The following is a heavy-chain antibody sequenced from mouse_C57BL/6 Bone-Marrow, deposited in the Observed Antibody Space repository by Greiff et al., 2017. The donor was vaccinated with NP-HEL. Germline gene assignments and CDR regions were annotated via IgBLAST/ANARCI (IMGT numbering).Heavy chain of an antibody. J-gene: IGHJ4*01. CDR1: GFTFTDYY. CDR3: ARSIYYDYADDPFDAMDY. D-gene: IGHD2-4*01. Sequence: DVKLVESGGGLVQPGGSLSLSCAASGFTFTDYYMSWVRQPPGKALEWLGFIRNKANGYTTEYSASVKGRFTISRDNSQSILYLQMNALRAEDSATYYCARSIYYDYADDPFDAMDYWGQGTSGTVSS. CDR2: IRNKANGYTT. V-gene: IGHV7-3*01.